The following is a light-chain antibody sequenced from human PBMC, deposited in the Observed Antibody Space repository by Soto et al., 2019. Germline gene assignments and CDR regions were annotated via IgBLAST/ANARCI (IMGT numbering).Light chain of an antibody. CDR3: CSYASTYTVVL. CDR1: SSEVGLYEY. Sequence: QLVLTQPRSVSGSPGQSVTVSCAGTSSEVGLYEYVSWFQQHTGKAPKLVIYDVIKRPSGVPGRFSGSKSGNTASLTISGLQAEDEADYCSCSYASTYTVVLFGGGTQLTVL. CDR2: DVI. J-gene: IGLJ2*01. V-gene: IGLV2-11*01.